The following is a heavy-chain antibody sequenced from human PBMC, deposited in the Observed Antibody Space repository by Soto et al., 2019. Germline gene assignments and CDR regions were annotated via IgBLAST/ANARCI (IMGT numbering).Heavy chain of an antibody. Sequence: EVQLLESGGGLVQPGGSLRLSCAASGFTFSSYAMSWVRQAPGKGLEWVSAISGSGGSTYYADSVKGRFTISRDNSKNXLXLQMNSLRAEDTAVYYCAKDRGPGTMVRGVLLGFDPWGQGTLVTVSS. J-gene: IGHJ5*02. CDR1: GFTFSSYA. D-gene: IGHD3-10*01. CDR3: AKDRGPGTMVRGVLLGFDP. V-gene: IGHV3-23*01. CDR2: ISGSGGST.